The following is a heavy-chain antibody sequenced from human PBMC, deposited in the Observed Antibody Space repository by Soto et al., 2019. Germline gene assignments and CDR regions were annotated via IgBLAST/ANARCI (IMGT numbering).Heavy chain of an antibody. CDR3: ARDRGVVPAAMAWDYYYYYYMAV. Sequence: TLSLTCTVSGGSISSGGYYWSWIRQHPGKGLEWIGYIYYSGSTYYNPSLKSRVTISVDTSKNQFSLKLSSVTAADTAVYYCARDRGVVPAAMAWDYYYYYYMAVWGKGTTVTVSS. V-gene: IGHV4-31*03. D-gene: IGHD2-2*01. J-gene: IGHJ6*03. CDR2: IYYSGST. CDR1: GGSISSGGYY.